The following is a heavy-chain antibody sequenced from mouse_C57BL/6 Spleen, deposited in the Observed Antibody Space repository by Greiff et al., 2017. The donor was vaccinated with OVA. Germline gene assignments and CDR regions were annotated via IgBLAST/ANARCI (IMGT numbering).Heavy chain of an antibody. CDR2: IYPSDSET. J-gene: IGHJ1*03. Sequence: QVQLQQPGAELVRPGSSVKLSCKASGYTFTSYWMDWVKQRPGQGLEWIGNIYPSDSETYYNQKFKDKATLTVDKSSSTAYMQLSSLTSEDSAVYYCARSGTGTRYFDVWGTGTTVTVSS. CDR3: ARSGTGTRYFDV. CDR1: GYTFTSYW. D-gene: IGHD4-1*01. V-gene: IGHV1-61*01.